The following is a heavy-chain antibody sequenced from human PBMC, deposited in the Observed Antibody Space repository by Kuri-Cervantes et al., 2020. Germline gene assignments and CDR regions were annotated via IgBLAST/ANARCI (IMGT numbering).Heavy chain of an antibody. CDR3: TTRSGLGELSDEWDWFDP. Sequence: GESLKISCAASGFTFSNAWMSWVRQAPGKGLEWVGRIKSKTDGGTTDYAAPVKGRFTISRDDSKNTLYLQMNSLKTEDTAVYYCTTRSGLGELSDEWDWFDPWGQGTLVTVSS. CDR2: IKSKTDGGTT. J-gene: IGHJ5*02. V-gene: IGHV3-15*01. D-gene: IGHD3-16*02. CDR1: GFTFSNAW.